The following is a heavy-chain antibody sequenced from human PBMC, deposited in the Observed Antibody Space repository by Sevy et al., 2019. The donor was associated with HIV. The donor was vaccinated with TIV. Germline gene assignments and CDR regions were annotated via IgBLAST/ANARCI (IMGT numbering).Heavy chain of an antibody. V-gene: IGHV3-23*01. CDR2: VSGSGGSA. CDR3: ARTVVSDY. D-gene: IGHD2-8*02. Sequence: GGSLRLSCAASGFTFNNHAMIWVRQAPGRGLEWVSAVSGSGGSAYYAHSVKGRFTISRDNSKNTLYLQMSSLRAEDTAVYYCARTVVSDYWGQGTQVTVSS. CDR1: GFTFNNHA. J-gene: IGHJ4*02.